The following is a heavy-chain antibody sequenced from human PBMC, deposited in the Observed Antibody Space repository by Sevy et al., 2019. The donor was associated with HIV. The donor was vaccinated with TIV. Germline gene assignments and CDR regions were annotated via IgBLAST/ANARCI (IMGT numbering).Heavy chain of an antibody. D-gene: IGHD3-16*01. CDR2: ISYDGSNK. V-gene: IGHV3-30*03. Sequence: GGSLRLSCAAPGFTFSSYDIHWVRQAPGKGLEWVAVISYDGSNKFYLDSVKGGFTISIDNSMSTFYLQLSSLRAEDTAVYYCARVALTFGGDPYDKHYFMDVWGKGTTVTVSS. J-gene: IGHJ6*03. CDR3: ARVALTFGGDPYDKHYFMDV. CDR1: GFTFSSYD.